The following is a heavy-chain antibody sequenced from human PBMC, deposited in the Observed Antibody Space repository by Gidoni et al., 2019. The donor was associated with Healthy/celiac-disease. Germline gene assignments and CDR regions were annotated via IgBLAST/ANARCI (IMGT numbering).Heavy chain of an antibody. CDR3: AKSAAAGTLDPFDP. V-gene: IGHV3-23*01. J-gene: IGHJ5*02. Sequence: EVQRLESGGGLVQPGGSLRLSCAASGFTVSSYAMSWVRQAPGKGLEWVSAICGSGGSTCYDDSVKGRFTISRDNSKNTLYLQMNSLRAEDTAVYYCAKSAAAGTLDPFDPWGQGTLVTVSS. CDR2: ICGSGGST. CDR1: GFTVSSYA. D-gene: IGHD6-13*01.